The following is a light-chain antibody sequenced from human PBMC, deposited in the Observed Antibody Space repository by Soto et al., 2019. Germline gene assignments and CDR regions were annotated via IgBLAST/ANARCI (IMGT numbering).Light chain of an antibody. J-gene: IGLJ1*01. CDR2: KVN. CDR3: LLFYGGVHI. V-gene: IGLV7-43*01. Sequence: QAVVTQEPSLTVSPGGTVTLTCACSTGAVTSDYFPNWFQQKPGQAPRALIYKVNNRHSWTPARFSGSLFGGKAALTLSAVQPEDEADYYCLLFYGGVHIFGGGTKVTVL. CDR1: TGAVTSDYF.